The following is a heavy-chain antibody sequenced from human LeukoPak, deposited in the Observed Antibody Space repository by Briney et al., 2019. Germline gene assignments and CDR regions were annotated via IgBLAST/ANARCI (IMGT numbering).Heavy chain of an antibody. Sequence: GESLKISCKGSGYIFISYWIGWVRQMPGKGLEWMGIIYPGDSDTRYSPSFQGQVTISADKSISTAYLQWSSLKASDTAMYYCARRSSSWSRRNNWFDPWGQGTLVTVSS. CDR2: IYPGDSDT. V-gene: IGHV5-51*01. CDR1: GYIFISYW. CDR3: ARRSSSWSRRNNWFDP. D-gene: IGHD6-13*01. J-gene: IGHJ5*02.